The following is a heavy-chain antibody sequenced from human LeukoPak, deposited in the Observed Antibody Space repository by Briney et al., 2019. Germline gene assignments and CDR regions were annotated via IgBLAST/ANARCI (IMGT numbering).Heavy chain of an antibody. CDR3: ARDRRFLEWLPEHRRYYGMDV. Sequence: GGSLRLSCAASGFTFSSYAISWVRQAPGQGLEWMGGIIPIFGTANYAQKFQGRVTITADESTSTAYMELSSLRSEDTAVYYCARDRRFLEWLPEHRRYYGMDVWGQGTTVTVSS. D-gene: IGHD3-3*01. J-gene: IGHJ6*02. CDR2: IIPIFGTA. V-gene: IGHV1-69*01. CDR1: GFTFSSYA.